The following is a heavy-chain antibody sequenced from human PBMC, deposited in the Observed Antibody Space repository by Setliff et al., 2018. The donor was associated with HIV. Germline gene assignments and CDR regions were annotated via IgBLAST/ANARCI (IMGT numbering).Heavy chain of an antibody. Sequence: LSLTCTVSGGSISSSRYYWGWIRRPPGKGPEWIGTIYYSGNTYYNPSFKSRVTISVDTSKNQFSLKLSSVTAADTAVFYCARQGPSPSSAAATDWFDPWGQGTLVTVSS. J-gene: IGHJ5*02. CDR2: IYYSGNT. CDR1: GGSISSSRYY. D-gene: IGHD6-13*01. CDR3: ARQGPSPSSAAATDWFDP. V-gene: IGHV4-39*01.